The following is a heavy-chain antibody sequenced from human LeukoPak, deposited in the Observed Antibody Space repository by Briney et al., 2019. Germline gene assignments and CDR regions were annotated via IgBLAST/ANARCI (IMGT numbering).Heavy chain of an antibody. D-gene: IGHD5-24*01. CDR1: GYIFTSYW. V-gene: IGHV5-51*01. CDR2: IYPGYSDT. J-gene: IGHJ4*02. CDR3: ARPYRMATMDSFDY. Sequence: GESLKISCKGSGYIFTSYWIGWVRQMPGKGLEWMGIIYPGYSDTIYSPSFQCQVTISADKSISTAYLQWSSLKASDTAMYYCARPYRMATMDSFDYWGQGTLVTVSS.